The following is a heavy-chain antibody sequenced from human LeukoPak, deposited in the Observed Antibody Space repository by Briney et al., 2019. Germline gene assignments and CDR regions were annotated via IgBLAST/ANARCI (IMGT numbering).Heavy chain of an antibody. V-gene: IGHV1-18*01. CDR2: ISAYNGNT. CDR1: GYTFTSYG. D-gene: IGHD3-22*01. J-gene: IGHJ3*02. CDR3: ARAMIVVVTRNAFDI. Sequence: GASVKDSCKASGYTFTSYGISWVRQAPGQGLEWMGWISAYNGNTNYAQKLQGRVTMTTDTSTSTAYMELRSLRSDDTAVYYCARAMIVVVTRNAFDIWGQGTMVTVSS.